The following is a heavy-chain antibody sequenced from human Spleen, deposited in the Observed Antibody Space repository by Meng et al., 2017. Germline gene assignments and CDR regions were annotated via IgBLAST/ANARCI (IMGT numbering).Heavy chain of an antibody. D-gene: IGHD3-22*01. V-gene: IGHV3-7*01. CDR1: GFTFSSYW. CDR2: INQDGSEK. Sequence: GGSLRLSCAASGFTFSSYWMNWVRQAPGKGLEWVAHINQDGSEKYYVDSVKGRFTISRDNARNSLYLQMNSLRLEDTALYYCATYDSSGYLFRRYGMDVWGQGTTVTVSS. CDR3: ATYDSSGYLFRRYGMDV. J-gene: IGHJ6*02.